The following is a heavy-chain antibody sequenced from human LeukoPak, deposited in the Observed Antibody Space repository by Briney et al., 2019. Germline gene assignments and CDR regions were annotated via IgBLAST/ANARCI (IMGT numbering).Heavy chain of an antibody. D-gene: IGHD3-10*01. V-gene: IGHV1-8*01. Sequence: ASVKASCKASGYTFTSYDINWVRQATGQGLEWMGWMNPNSGNTGYAQKFQGRVTMTRNTSISTAYMELSSLRSEDTAVYYCARSHYYASNWFDPWGQGTLVTVSS. J-gene: IGHJ5*02. CDR2: MNPNSGNT. CDR1: GYTFTSYD. CDR3: ARSHYYASNWFDP.